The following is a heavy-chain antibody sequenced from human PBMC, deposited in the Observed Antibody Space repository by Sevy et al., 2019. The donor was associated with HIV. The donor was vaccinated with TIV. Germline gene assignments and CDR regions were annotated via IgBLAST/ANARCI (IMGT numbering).Heavy chain of an antibody. CDR1: GFTFSRHS. CDR3: ARDTGTWEYYFDS. CDR2: ITGSSNTI. Sequence: GGSLRLSCVASGFTFSRHSMIWVRQAPGKGLEWISFITGSSNTIYYAESVKGRFTIARANAKNSLYLQMSSLRHEDTAVYYCARDTGTWEYYFDSWGQGTLVTVSS. V-gene: IGHV3-48*02. J-gene: IGHJ4*02. D-gene: IGHD1-26*01.